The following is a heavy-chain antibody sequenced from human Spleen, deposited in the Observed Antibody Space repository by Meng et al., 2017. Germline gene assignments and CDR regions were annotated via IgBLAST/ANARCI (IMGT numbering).Heavy chain of an antibody. J-gene: IGHJ4*02. V-gene: IGHV3-7*01. D-gene: IGHD3/OR15-3a*01. CDR2: IKQDGSEK. Sequence: LTCAASGFTFSSYWMSWVRQAPGKGLEWVANIKQDGSEKYYVDSVKGRFTISRDNAKNSLYLHMNSLRAEDTAVYYCARDLNWVVWDYWGQGTLVTVSS. CDR1: GFTFSSYW. CDR3: ARDLNWVVWDY.